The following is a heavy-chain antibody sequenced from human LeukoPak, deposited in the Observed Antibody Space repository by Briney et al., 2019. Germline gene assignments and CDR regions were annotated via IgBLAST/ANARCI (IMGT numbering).Heavy chain of an antibody. Sequence: GGSLRLSCAASGFTFSGFSMHWIRQAPGRGLEYVSAINGNGDKTFYTDSVRGRFTIFRDNSKNTLFLQMVSLRGEDTALYFCARIGMENFYDLWGQGTLVTVS. CDR1: GFTFSGFS. V-gene: IGHV3-64*02. CDR2: INGNGDKT. D-gene: IGHD2/OR15-2a*01. J-gene: IGHJ5*02. CDR3: ARIGMENFYDL.